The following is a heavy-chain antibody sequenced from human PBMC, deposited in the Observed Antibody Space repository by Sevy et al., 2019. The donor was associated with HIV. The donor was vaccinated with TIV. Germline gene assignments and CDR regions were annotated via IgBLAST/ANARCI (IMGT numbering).Heavy chain of an antibody. CDR2: IDGKGRST. D-gene: IGHD2-2*01. CDR3: AKTVNSGGGVVPAANYYYYGMDV. V-gene: IGHV3-23*01. J-gene: IGHJ6*02. CDR1: AFTFSNYA. Sequence: GGSLRLSCAASAFTFSNYAMSWVRQAPGKGLEWVSAIDGKGRSTHYADSVQGRFTISRDNSKNTLFLQMNSLSAEATAMYYCAKTVNSGGGVVPAANYYYYGMDVWGQGTTVTVSS.